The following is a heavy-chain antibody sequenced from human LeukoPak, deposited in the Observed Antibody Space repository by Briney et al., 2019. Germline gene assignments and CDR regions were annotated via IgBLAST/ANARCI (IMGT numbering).Heavy chain of an antibody. D-gene: IGHD3-10*01. J-gene: IGHJ6*02. V-gene: IGHV1-24*01. CDR1: GYTLIELS. CDR3: ATAPYYFGPDRYGMDV. Sequence: ASVKVSCKVSGYTLIELSMHWVRQAPGKGLEWMGGFDPEDGETIYAQKFQGRVTMIEDTSTDTAYMELSSLRSEDTAVYYCATAPYYFGPDRYGMDVWGQGTTVTVSS. CDR2: FDPEDGET.